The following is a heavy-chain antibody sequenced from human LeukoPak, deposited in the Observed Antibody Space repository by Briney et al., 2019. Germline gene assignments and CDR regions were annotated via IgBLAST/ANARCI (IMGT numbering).Heavy chain of an antibody. CDR1: GGSISCSNW. CDR3: ARSRCGGDCYPDY. Sequence: SETLSLTCAVSGGSISCSNWWSWVRQPPGKGLEWIGEIYHSGSTNYNPSLKSRVTISVDKSKNQFSLKLSSVTAADTAVYYCARSRCGGDCYPDYWGQGTLVTDSS. D-gene: IGHD2-21*02. CDR2: IYHSGST. J-gene: IGHJ4*02. V-gene: IGHV4-4*02.